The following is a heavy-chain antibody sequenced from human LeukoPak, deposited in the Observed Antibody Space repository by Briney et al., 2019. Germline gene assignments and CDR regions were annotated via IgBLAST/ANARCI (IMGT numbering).Heavy chain of an antibody. J-gene: IGHJ4*02. CDR1: GFTFSTYS. CDR3: ARTQCISTRCSHYFDS. Sequence: GGSLRLSCAASGFTFSTYSMSWVRQAPGKGLEWVANIKQDGSDKHYVDSVKGRLTISRDNSKNSLYLQMASLRAEDTAVYYCARTQCISTRCSHYFDSWGQGTLVTVSS. V-gene: IGHV3-7*05. CDR2: IKQDGSDK. D-gene: IGHD2-2*01.